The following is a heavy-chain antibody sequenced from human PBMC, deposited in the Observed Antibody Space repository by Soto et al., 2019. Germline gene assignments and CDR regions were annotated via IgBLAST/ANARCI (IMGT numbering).Heavy chain of an antibody. Sequence: SDTLSLTGAVYGGCFRGNHRRWFRQPPGKGLEWIGEINHSGSTNYNPSLKSRVTISVDTSKNQFSLKLSSVTAADTAVYYCARDLGAAAPYYYGMDVWGQGTTVT. D-gene: IGHD6-13*01. J-gene: IGHJ6*02. CDR1: GGCFRGNH. V-gene: IGHV4-34*01. CDR3: ARDLGAAAPYYYGMDV. CDR2: INHSGST.